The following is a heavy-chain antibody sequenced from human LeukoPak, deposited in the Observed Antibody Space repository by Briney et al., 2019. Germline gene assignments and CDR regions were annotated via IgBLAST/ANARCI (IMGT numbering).Heavy chain of an antibody. CDR1: DYSISSHNY. CDR2: VYHSGST. V-gene: IGHV4-38-2*01. Sequence: PSETLSLTCAVSDYSISSHNYCGCLRQPPGKGLEWIGSVYHSGSTHYSPSLKSRVTISVDTSKNQFSLKLSSLTAADTAVYYCASRDSSGYFDYWGQGTLVTVSS. J-gene: IGHJ4*02. D-gene: IGHD3-22*01. CDR3: ASRDSSGYFDY.